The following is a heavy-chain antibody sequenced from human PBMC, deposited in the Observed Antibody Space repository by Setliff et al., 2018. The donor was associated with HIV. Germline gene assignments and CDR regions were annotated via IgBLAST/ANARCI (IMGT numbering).Heavy chain of an antibody. J-gene: IGHJ4*02. D-gene: IGHD6-19*01. CDR1: GYTLTELS. Sequence: ASVKVSCKVSGYTLTELSRHWVRQAPGKGLVGMGGFDPEDGETIYAQKFQGRVTMNEDTSTDKAYMELSSLRSEGPAVYYCATSGYSSGWYVFDYWGQGTLVTVSS. CDR3: ATSGYSSGWYVFDY. V-gene: IGHV1-24*01. CDR2: FDPEDGET.